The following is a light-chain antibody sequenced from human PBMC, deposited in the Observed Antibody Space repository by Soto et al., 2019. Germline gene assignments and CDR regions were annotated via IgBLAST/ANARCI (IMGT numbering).Light chain of an antibody. J-gene: IGKJ1*01. V-gene: IGKV4-1*01. CDR3: QQYYSIWT. Sequence: DFVMTQSPDSLAVSLGERATINCKSSQSVLYSSNNRNYLAWYQQKPGQPPKLLIYWASTRESGVPDRFSGSGSGTDFTLTISSLQAEDVAVYYCQQYYSIWTFGQGTKVDIK. CDR1: QSVLYSSNNRNY. CDR2: WAS.